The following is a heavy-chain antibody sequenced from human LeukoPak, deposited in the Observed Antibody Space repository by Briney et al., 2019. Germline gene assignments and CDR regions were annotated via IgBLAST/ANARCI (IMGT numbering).Heavy chain of an antibody. CDR3: VRDYGGSSPFDY. CDR2: ISSDGSST. D-gene: IGHD4-23*01. Sequence: GGSLRLSCAASGFALSSYWMHWVRQAPGKGLVWVSRISSDGSSTSHADSVKGRFTISRDNAKNSLFLQMNSLRAEDTAVYYCVRDYGGSSPFDYWGQGTLVTVSS. V-gene: IGHV3-74*01. CDR1: GFALSSYW. J-gene: IGHJ4*02.